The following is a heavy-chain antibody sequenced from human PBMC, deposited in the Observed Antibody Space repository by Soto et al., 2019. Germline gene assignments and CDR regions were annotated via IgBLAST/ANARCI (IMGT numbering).Heavy chain of an antibody. Sequence: GGSLRLSCTASGFTFSSYGMGWVRQAPGKGLQWVSTIRGDGCQTHYTDSVKGRFSISRDNSKNTVYPQMDSLRAEDTAMYFCARDVGLDSDDFFAYWGQGTQVTVSS. CDR2: IRGDGCQT. D-gene: IGHD3-9*01. J-gene: IGHJ4*02. CDR3: ARDVGLDSDDFFAY. CDR1: GFTFSSYG. V-gene: IGHV3-23*01.